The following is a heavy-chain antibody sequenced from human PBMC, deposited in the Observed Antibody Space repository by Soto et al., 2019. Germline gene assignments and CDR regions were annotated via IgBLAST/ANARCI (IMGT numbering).Heavy chain of an antibody. V-gene: IGHV3-23*01. J-gene: IGHJ3*02. Sequence: EVQLLESGGGLVQPGGSLRLSCAASGFTFRSYAMSWFRQAPGRGLEWVSTFGGRDFNTYYADSVKGRFTVSRDNDNSALFLQMNGLRAEDTAVYYCAKGPDPGAFDIWGPGTLVTVSS. D-gene: IGHD3-10*01. CDR1: GFTFRSYA. CDR2: FGGRDFNT. CDR3: AKGPDPGAFDI.